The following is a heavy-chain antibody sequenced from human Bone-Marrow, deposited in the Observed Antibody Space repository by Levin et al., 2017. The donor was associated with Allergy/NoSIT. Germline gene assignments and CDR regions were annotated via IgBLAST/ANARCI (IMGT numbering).Heavy chain of an antibody. D-gene: IGHD2-2*01. CDR3: AKTPMDCSRTICPPDYHRYYMEV. J-gene: IGHJ6*03. CDR2: VSGGGADA. CDR1: GFTFRSYA. Sequence: SGESLKISCAASGFTFRSYAMTWVRQAPGKGLEWVAGVSGGGADAFYADSVTGRFSVSSDSSSNTLYLQMISLRAEDTGVYYCAKTPMDCSRTICPPDYHRYYMEVWGKGTTVIVSS. V-gene: IGHV3-23*01.